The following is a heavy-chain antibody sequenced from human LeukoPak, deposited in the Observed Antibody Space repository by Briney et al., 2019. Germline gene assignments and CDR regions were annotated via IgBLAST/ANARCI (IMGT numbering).Heavy chain of an antibody. CDR2: IYPGDPDT. CDR1: GYTFSNYW. V-gene: IGHV5-51*01. Sequence: GESLKISCKGSGYTFSNYWIGWVRQMPGKGLEWMGIIYPGDPDTRYSPSFRGQVTISADKSISTAYLQWNSLKASDTAMYYCARREGGWYLDYWGQGTLVTVSS. D-gene: IGHD6-19*01. CDR3: ARREGGWYLDY. J-gene: IGHJ4*02.